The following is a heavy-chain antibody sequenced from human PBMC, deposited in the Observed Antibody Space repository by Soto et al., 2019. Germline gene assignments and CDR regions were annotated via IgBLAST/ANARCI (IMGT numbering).Heavy chain of an antibody. D-gene: IGHD1-26*01. CDR2: VKRKSDGETT. Sequence: PGGSLRLSCAGSGVIFGDAWLSWVRQAPGKGLEWVGRVKRKSDGETTDYAAPVTGRFTISRDDSKPTVYLQMNSLKIEDTGIYYCVAGSPFEYWGQGTLVTVSS. J-gene: IGHJ4*02. CDR1: GVIFGDAW. V-gene: IGHV3-15*05. CDR3: VAGSPFEY.